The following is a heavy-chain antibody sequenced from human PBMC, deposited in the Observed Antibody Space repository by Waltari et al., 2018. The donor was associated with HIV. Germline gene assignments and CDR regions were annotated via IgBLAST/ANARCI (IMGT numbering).Heavy chain of an antibody. CDR1: GLRFHDHG. D-gene: IGHD3-10*01. CDR3: ARDSSRVLWFGESLPT. V-gene: IGHV3-30*03. J-gene: IGHJ4*02. Sequence: QVQVVESGGGVVQPGRSLRLSCAASGLRFHDHGMHWVRQTPGKGLEWVALMSDDGSKRFYAESVRGRFVVSRDNSKKIFYLQMNSLRPDDTAVYFCARDSSRVLWFGESLPTWGQGTLVSVSP. CDR2: MSDDGSKR.